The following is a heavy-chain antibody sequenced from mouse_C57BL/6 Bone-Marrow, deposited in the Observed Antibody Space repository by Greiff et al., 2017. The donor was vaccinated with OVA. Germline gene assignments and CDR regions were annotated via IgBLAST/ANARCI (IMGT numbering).Heavy chain of an antibody. Sequence: QVQLQQPGAELVKPGASVKLSCKASGYTFTSYWMHWVKQRPGPGLEWIGMIHPNSGSTNYNEKFKSKATLTVSKSSSTAYMQLSSLTSEDSAVYYCAVASYYYASRGMDYWGQGTSVTVSS. V-gene: IGHV1-64*01. CDR3: AVASYYYASRGMDY. J-gene: IGHJ4*01. D-gene: IGHD1-1*01. CDR2: IHPNSGST. CDR1: GYTFTSYW.